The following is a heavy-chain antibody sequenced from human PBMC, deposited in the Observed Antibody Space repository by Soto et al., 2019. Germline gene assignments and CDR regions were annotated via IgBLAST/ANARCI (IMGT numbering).Heavy chain of an antibody. V-gene: IGHV3-66*01. D-gene: IGHD2-2*01. CDR3: ARGRGSTGYLGREHYFDY. CDR2: IDIGGNT. Sequence: EVQVVESGGGLVQPGGSLRLSCAASGFSVTNNYMNWVRQAPGKGLEWVSIIDIGGNTYYADSVKDRFTISRDNSRNTWYLQMDSLRAEDTAVYYCARGRGSTGYLGREHYFDYWGQGTLVTVSP. CDR1: GFSVTNNY. J-gene: IGHJ4*02.